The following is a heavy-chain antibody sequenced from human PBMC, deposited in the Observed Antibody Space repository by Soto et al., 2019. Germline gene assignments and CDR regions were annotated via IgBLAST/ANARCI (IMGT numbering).Heavy chain of an antibody. D-gene: IGHD3-3*01. CDR2: ISAYNGNT. CDR1: GYTFTSYG. Sequence: VQLVQSGAEVKKPGASVKVSCKASGYTFTSYGISWVRQAPGQGLEWMGWISAYNGNTNYAQKLQGRVTMTTDTSTSTAYMELRSLRSDDTAVYYCARDRADITIFGVVIPDAFDIWGQGTMVTVSS. J-gene: IGHJ3*02. CDR3: ARDRADITIFGVVIPDAFDI. V-gene: IGHV1-18*01.